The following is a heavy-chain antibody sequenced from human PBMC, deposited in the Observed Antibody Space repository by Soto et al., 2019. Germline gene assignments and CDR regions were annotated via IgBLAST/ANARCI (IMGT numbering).Heavy chain of an antibody. CDR2: IIPIFGTA. D-gene: IGHD6-19*01. Sequence: QVQLVQSGAEVKKPGSSVKVSCTASGGTFSSYAISWVRQAPGQGLEWMGGIIPIFGTANYAQKFQGRVTITADESTSTAYMELSSLRSEDTAVYYCARDFSPGAVAGYYYYYYGMDVWGQGTTVTVSS. V-gene: IGHV1-69*01. CDR3: ARDFSPGAVAGYYYYYYGMDV. J-gene: IGHJ6*02. CDR1: GGTFSSYA.